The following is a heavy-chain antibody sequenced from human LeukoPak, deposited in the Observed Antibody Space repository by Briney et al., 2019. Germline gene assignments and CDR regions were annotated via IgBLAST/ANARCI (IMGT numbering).Heavy chain of an antibody. D-gene: IGHD6-19*01. V-gene: IGHV4-39*07. CDR1: GGSISSSSYY. Sequence: SETLSLTCTVSGGSISSSSYYWGWIRQPPGKGLEWIGEIYHSGSTNYNPSLKSRVTISVDKSKNQFSLKLSSVTAADTAVYYCAREDSSGWSTWFDPWGQGTLVTVSS. CDR3: AREDSSGWSTWFDP. J-gene: IGHJ5*02. CDR2: IYHSGST.